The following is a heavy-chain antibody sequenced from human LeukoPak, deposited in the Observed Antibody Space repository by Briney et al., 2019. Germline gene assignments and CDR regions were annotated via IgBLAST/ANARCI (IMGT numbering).Heavy chain of an antibody. CDR2: VDHTGST. Sequence: PSETLSLTCAFYGGSFSGYYWTWIRQPPGKGLEWIGYVDHTGSTNFNPSLNGRVSISRDTTKNLFSLRLRSVTAADTAVYFCARGRVSSSTWYSTYYYYFYMDVWGKGTTVTVSS. V-gene: IGHV4-59*01. CDR3: ARGRVSSSTWYSTYYYYFYMDV. D-gene: IGHD1-1*01. CDR1: GGSFSGYY. J-gene: IGHJ6*03.